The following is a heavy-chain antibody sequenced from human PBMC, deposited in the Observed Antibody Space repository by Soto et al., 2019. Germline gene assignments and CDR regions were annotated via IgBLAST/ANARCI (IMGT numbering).Heavy chain of an antibody. D-gene: IGHD3-3*01. CDR2: INPDGSEK. V-gene: IGHV3-7*04. Sequence: EVQLVESGGGLVQPGGSLRLCCVDSKFTFSSYWMTWVRQAPGKGLEWVANINPDGSEKYYVDSVKGRFTISRDNTKNSLDLQMNSLRAEDTAVYYCARADRPFAESAYWGQGTLVTVSS. CDR3: ARADRPFAESAY. CDR1: KFTFSSYW. J-gene: IGHJ4*02.